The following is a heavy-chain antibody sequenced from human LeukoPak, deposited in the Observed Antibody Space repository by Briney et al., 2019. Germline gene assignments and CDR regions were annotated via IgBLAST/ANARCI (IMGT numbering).Heavy chain of an antibody. D-gene: IGHD3-9*01. Sequence: GGSLRLSCAASGFTFSSYWMSWVRQAPGKGLEWVANIKQDGSEKYYVDSVKGRFTISRDNAKNSLCLQMNSLRAEDTAVYYCARVVGLRYFDWLPHFDYWGQGTLVTVSS. CDR3: ARVVGLRYFDWLPHFDY. CDR1: GFTFSSYW. CDR2: IKQDGSEK. J-gene: IGHJ4*02. V-gene: IGHV3-7*03.